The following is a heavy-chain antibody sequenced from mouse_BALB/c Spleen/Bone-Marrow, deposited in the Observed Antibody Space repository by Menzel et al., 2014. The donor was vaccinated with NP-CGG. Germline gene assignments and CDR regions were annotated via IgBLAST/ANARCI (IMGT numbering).Heavy chain of an antibody. CDR1: GYTFTSYW. J-gene: IGHJ3*01. V-gene: IGHV1S41*01. D-gene: IGHD2-10*02. CDR2: IAPGSGST. CDR3: ARGYGNSAWFAY. Sequence: DLVKPGASVKLSCKASGYTFTSYWINWIKQRPGQGLEWIGRIAPGSGSTYYNEMFKGKATLTVDTSSSTDYTQHSSLSSEDSAVYFCARGYGNSAWFAYWGQGTLVTVSA.